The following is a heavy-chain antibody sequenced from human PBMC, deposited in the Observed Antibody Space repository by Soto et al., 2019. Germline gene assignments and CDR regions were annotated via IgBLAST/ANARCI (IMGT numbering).Heavy chain of an antibody. D-gene: IGHD6-19*01. J-gene: IGHJ1*01. CDR3: ARDRIAVAGSGYFQH. CDR2: ISYDGSNK. V-gene: IGHV3-30-3*01. Sequence: QVQLVESGGGVVQPGRSLRLSCAASGFIFSSYAMHWVRQAPGKGLEWVAVISYDGSNKYYADSVKGRFTISRDNSKNTLYLQMNSLRAEDTAVYYCARDRIAVAGSGYFQHWGQGTLVTVSS. CDR1: GFIFSSYA.